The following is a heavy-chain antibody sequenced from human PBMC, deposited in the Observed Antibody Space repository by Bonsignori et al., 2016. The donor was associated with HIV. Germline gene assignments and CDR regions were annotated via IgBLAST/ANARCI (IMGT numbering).Heavy chain of an antibody. CDR2: ISTYNGNT. V-gene: IGHV1-18*01. Sequence: WVRQAPGQGLEWMGWISTYNGNTNYAQKLQGRVTMTTDTSTSTAYMELRSLRSDDTAIYYCAKNYYYDSSGYSDLYYFDYWGQGTLVTVSS. CDR3: AKNYYYDSSGYSDLYYFDY. J-gene: IGHJ4*02. D-gene: IGHD3-22*01.